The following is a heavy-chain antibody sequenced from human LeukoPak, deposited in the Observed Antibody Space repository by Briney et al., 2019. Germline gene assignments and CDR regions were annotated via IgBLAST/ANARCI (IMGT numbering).Heavy chain of an antibody. J-gene: IGHJ4*02. V-gene: IGHV4-30-4*08. CDR1: GGSISSGDYY. Sequence: SQTLSLTCPVSGGSISSGDYYWSWIRQPPGKGLEWIVYFYYSGRTYYNPSLKSRVTISVDTSKNQVALKLSSGTAADTAVWYCARGGGASYFWGQGTLVTVSS. CDR3: ARGGGASYF. D-gene: IGHD1-26*01. CDR2: FYYSGRT.